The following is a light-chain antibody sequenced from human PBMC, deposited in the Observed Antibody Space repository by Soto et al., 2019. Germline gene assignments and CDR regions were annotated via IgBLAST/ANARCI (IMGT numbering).Light chain of an antibody. CDR2: EVS. CDR3: ATWDGSLPGEV. V-gene: IGLV2-14*01. CDR1: SSDIGAYNY. J-gene: IGLJ2*01. Sequence: QSALTPPASVSGSPGQSITISCTGTSSDIGAYNYVSWYQHHPGKAPKLLIAEVSNRPSGIPDRFSGSKSGTSGILDITGLQNGDESDYYCATWDGSLPGEVFGGGTKLTVL.